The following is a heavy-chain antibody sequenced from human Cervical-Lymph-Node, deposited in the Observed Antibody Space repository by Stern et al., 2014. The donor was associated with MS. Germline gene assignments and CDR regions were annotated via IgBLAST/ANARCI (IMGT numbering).Heavy chain of an antibody. CDR1: GGSMSSYY. J-gene: IGHJ4*02. Sequence: VQLVESGPGLVKSSETLSLTCIVFGGSMSSYYWSWIRQPPGKGLEWIGYIYYSGTTNYNPSLKSRVTISVDTSKNQFSLKLSSVTAADTAVYYCARGTYDSGLDFWGQGTLVTVSS. V-gene: IGHV4-59*01. CDR2: IYYSGTT. D-gene: IGHD2-8*01. CDR3: ARGTYDSGLDF.